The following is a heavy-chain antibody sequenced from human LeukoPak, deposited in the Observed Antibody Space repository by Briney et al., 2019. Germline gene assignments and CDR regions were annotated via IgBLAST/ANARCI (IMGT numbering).Heavy chain of an antibody. CDR2: INPSGGTT. Sequence: ASVKVSCEASGYTFTSNYMYWVRQAPGQGLEWMGIINPSGGTTRYAQNFQGRVTMTRDTSTSTLYMELSSLRSEDTAVYYCTRGVGVTIFGVGGQAFDIWGQGTMVTVSS. CDR3: TRGVGVTIFGVGGQAFDI. CDR1: GYTFTSNY. J-gene: IGHJ3*02. D-gene: IGHD3-3*01. V-gene: IGHV1-46*03.